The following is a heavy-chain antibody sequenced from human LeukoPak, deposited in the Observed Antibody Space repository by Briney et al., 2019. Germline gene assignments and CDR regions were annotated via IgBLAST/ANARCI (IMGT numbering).Heavy chain of an antibody. D-gene: IGHD6-13*01. CDR2: INSDETSR. V-gene: IGHV3-74*01. Sequence: GGSLRLSCAASGFTFSSYRMHWVRPAPGKGLVWVSRINSDETSRSYADSVKGRFTISRDNAKNTLYLQMNSLRVEDTAVYYCAREMSAGSSFDRWGQGTLVTVSS. J-gene: IGHJ5*02. CDR3: AREMSAGSSFDR. CDR1: GFTFSSYR.